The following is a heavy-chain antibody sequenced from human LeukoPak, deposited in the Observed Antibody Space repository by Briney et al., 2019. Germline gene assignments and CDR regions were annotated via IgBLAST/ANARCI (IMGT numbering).Heavy chain of an antibody. D-gene: IGHD2-2*03. CDR1: GFTLGDYA. Sequence: PGRSLRLSCTASGFTLGDYAMSWVRQAPGKGLEWVGFIRSKAYGGTTEYAASVKGRFTISRDDSKSIAYLQMNSLKTEDTAVYHCTRDPGYCSSTSCHNWFDPWGQGTLVTVSS. V-gene: IGHV3-49*04. J-gene: IGHJ5*02. CDR3: TRDPGYCSSTSCHNWFDP. CDR2: IRSKAYGGTT.